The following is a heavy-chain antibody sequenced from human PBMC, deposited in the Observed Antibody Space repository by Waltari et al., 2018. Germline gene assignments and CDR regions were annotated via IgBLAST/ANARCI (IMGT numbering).Heavy chain of an antibody. CDR2: IGASCGST. Sequence: EVQLLESGGGLVQPGESLRLSCAASGFTLTSNAMTWVRQAAGKGLEWVSVIGASCGSTFYADSVKGRFTISRDTSKNMLFLQMNNLRAEDTAVYYCAKDRADTTEGKIDYWGQGTLVTVSS. V-gene: IGHV3-23*01. J-gene: IGHJ4*02. CDR1: GFTLTSNA. D-gene: IGHD1-1*01. CDR3: AKDRADTTEGKIDY.